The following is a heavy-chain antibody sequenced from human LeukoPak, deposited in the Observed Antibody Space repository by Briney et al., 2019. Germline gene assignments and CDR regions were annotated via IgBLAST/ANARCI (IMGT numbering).Heavy chain of an antibody. J-gene: IGHJ5*02. V-gene: IGHV4-34*01. CDR3: AREKLLWFGLDP. D-gene: IGHD3-10*01. CDR2: SNHSGST. CDR1: GGSFSGYY. Sequence: PSETLSLTCAGYGGSFSGYYWSWIRQPPGKGLEWIGESNHSGSTNYNPSLTSRVTISVATSKSHFSLKLSSVTAADTAVYYCAREKLLWFGLDPWGQGTLVTVSS.